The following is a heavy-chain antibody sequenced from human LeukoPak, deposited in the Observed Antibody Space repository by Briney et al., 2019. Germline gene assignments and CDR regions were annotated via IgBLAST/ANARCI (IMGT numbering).Heavy chain of an antibody. D-gene: IGHD3-22*01. CDR1: GYTFTSYG. Sequence: ASVKVSCKASGYTFTSYGISWVRQAPGQGLEWMGWISAYNGNTNYAQKLQGRVTMTTDTSTSTAYMELRSLRSDDTAVYYCARRAYYYDSSVDFDYWGQGTLVTVYS. J-gene: IGHJ4*02. V-gene: IGHV1-18*01. CDR2: ISAYNGNT. CDR3: ARRAYYYDSSVDFDY.